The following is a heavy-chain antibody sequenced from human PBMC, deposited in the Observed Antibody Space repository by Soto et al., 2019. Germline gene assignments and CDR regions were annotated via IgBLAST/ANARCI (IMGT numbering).Heavy chain of an antibody. CDR3: ATEMGATQGPFDN. D-gene: IGHD1-26*01. Sequence: GGSLRLSCVVSVFPFGAHAMSWFRQAPGKGLEWVSGLSNTGRRTSYADSVKGRFNISRDNSENTVYLQMNSLRVEDTAVYYCATEMGATQGPFDNWGQGTLVTVSS. CDR1: VFPFGAHA. CDR2: LSNTGRRT. V-gene: IGHV3-23*01. J-gene: IGHJ4*02.